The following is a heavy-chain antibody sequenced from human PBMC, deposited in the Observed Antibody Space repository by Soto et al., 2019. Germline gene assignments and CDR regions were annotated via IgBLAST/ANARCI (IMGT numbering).Heavy chain of an antibody. V-gene: IGHV4-39*01. Sequence: PSETLSLTCTVSGGSISSTRYYGGWIRQPPGKGLEWIGTTYYTGSTYYNPSLKSRVTISVDMSKNQFSLKVRSVTAADTAVYYCVSGPGTTADYWGQGTLVTVSS. CDR1: GGSISSTRYY. D-gene: IGHD1-1*01. J-gene: IGHJ4*02. CDR2: TYYTGST. CDR3: VSGPGTTADY.